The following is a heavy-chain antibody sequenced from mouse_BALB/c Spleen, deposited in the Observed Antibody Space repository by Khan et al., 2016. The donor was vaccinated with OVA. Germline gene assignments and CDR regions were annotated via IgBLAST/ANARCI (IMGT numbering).Heavy chain of an antibody. D-gene: IGHD2-14*01. J-gene: IGHJ3*01. V-gene: IGHV2-2*01. Sequence: QVQLKQSGPGLVQPSQSLSITCTVSGFSLTTYGVHWVRQSPGKGLEWLGVTWSGGTTDYNAAFIYRLSITKDNSKSQVFFKMNSQQADDTAIYYCARNSYMYDFTYWGQGTLVTVSA. CDR1: GFSLTTYG. CDR2: TWSGGTT. CDR3: ARNSYMYDFTY.